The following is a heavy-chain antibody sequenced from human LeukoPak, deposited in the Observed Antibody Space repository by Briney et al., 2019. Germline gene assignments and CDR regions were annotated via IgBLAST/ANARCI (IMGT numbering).Heavy chain of an antibody. Sequence: SETLSLTCTVSGDSISTYYWSWIRQPPGKGLEWIGYIGYISFGGITTYNPSLKSRVAISVDTSRNQISLRLSSVTAADTAVYYCARNAAVATSRTWFDPWGQGTLVTVSS. J-gene: IGHJ5*02. CDR1: GDSISTYY. D-gene: IGHD6-25*01. CDR3: ARNAAVATSRTWFDP. V-gene: IGHV4-59*08. CDR2: IGYISFGGIT.